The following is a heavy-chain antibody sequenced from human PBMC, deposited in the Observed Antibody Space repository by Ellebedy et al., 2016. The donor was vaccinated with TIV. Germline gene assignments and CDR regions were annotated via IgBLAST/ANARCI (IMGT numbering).Heavy chain of an antibody. CDR2: INPYNSNT. J-gene: IGHJ4*02. V-gene: IGHV1-18*04. CDR3: ARGGQNYFDY. Sequence: ASVKVSCXATGYTFTTYGISWVRHPPRQPPHLLGWINPYNSNTNYAQKLQGIVTMTTDTSTSTAYMELRSLRSDDTALYYCARGGQNYFDYWGQGTLVPVSS. CDR1: GYTFTTYG.